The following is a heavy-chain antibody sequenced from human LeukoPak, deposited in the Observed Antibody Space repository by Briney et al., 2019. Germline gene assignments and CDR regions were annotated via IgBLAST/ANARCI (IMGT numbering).Heavy chain of an antibody. J-gene: IGHJ6*02. CDR1: GYTFTSYG. D-gene: IGHD2-2*01. CDR3: ARDRPYIVGVPAAKETYYGMDV. Sequence: ASVKVSCKASGYTFTSYGISWVRQAPGQGLEWMGWISAYNGNTNYAQKLQGRVTMTTDTSTSTAYMELRSLRSDDTAVYCCARDRPYIVGVPAAKETYYGMDVWGQGTTITVS. CDR2: ISAYNGNT. V-gene: IGHV1-18*01.